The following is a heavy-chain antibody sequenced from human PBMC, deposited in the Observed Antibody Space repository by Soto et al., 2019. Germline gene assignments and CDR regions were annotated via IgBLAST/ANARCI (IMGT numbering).Heavy chain of an antibody. Sequence: EVQLVESGGGLVKPGGSPRLSCAASGFTFSSYNINWVRQAPGKGLEWVSSISSSSSYIYYADSVQGRFTISRDNAKNSLYLQMNSLRAEDTAVYYCARASLPGGFYYYAMDVWGQGTTVTVSS. V-gene: IGHV3-21*01. J-gene: IGHJ6*02. CDR2: ISSSSSYI. CDR3: ARASLPGGFYYYAMDV. D-gene: IGHD1-26*01. CDR1: GFTFSSYN.